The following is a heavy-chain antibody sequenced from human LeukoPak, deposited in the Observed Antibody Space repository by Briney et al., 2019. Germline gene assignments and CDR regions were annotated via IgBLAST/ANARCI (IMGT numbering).Heavy chain of an antibody. CDR2: INHSGST. D-gene: IGHD3-22*01. CDR3: ASTITMIVVGFDP. Sequence: SETLSLTCAVYGGSFSGYYWSWIRQPPGKGLEWIGEINHSGSTYYNPSLKSRVTISVDTSKNQFSLKLSSVTAADTAVYYCASTITMIVVGFDPWGQGTLVTVSS. J-gene: IGHJ5*02. CDR1: GGSFSGYY. V-gene: IGHV4-34*01.